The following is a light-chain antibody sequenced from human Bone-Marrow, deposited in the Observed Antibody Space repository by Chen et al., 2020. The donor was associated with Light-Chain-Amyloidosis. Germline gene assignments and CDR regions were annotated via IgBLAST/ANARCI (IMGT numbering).Light chain of an antibody. CDR3: CSYAGASTYV. Sequence: QSALTQPASVAGSPGQSITISCTGTRSDIGSFNLVSWYQHHPDKAPKLIIYEVEKRPSGVSNRFSGSRSGNTASLTISGLQADYEAAYYCCSYAGASTYVFGTGTEVTVL. J-gene: IGLJ1*01. CDR2: EVE. CDR1: RSDIGSFNL. V-gene: IGLV2-23*02.